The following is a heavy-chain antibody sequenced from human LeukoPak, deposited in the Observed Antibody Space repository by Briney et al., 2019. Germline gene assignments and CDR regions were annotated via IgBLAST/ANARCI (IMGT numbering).Heavy chain of an antibody. Sequence: SETLSLTCTVSGGSISSGGYYWSWIRQHPGKGLEWIGYIYYRGSTYYNPSLKSRVTISVDTSKNQFSLKLSSVTAADTAVYYCAGRGSSPRYYFDYWGQGTLVTVSS. J-gene: IGHJ4*02. CDR2: IYYRGST. CDR3: AGRGSSPRYYFDY. D-gene: IGHD1-26*01. CDR1: GGSISSGGYY. V-gene: IGHV4-31*03.